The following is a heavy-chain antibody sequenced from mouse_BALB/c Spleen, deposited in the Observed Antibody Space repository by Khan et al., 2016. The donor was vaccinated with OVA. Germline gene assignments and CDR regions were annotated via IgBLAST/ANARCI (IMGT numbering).Heavy chain of an antibody. V-gene: IGHV5-6*01. CDR3: RRGAYYWDNEGFAY. D-gene: IGHD1-1*01. J-gene: IGHJ3*01. CDR2: VSTGGGYT. Sequence: VELVESGADLVKPGGSLKLSCAASGFTFTTYAMSWVSQTPDKSLEWVATVSTGGGYTNYPDSVKGRFTISRDKSKNTLYLQMSGLKSEDSAMFYCRRGAYYWDNEGFAYWGQGTLVTVSA. CDR1: GFTFTTYA.